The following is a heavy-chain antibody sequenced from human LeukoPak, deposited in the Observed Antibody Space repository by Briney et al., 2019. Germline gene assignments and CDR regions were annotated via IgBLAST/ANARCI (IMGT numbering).Heavy chain of an antibody. CDR2: ISNSGSTQ. V-gene: IGHV3-48*03. J-gene: IGHJ4*02. Sequence: GGSLRLSCAASGFTFSDYEMNWIRQAPGKGLEWISYISNSGSTQYYADSVKGRFTISRDNAKNSLYLQMNSLRAEDTAVYYCARTPGTAMAKFDYWGQGTLVTVSS. CDR1: GFTFSDYE. D-gene: IGHD5-18*01. CDR3: ARTPGTAMAKFDY.